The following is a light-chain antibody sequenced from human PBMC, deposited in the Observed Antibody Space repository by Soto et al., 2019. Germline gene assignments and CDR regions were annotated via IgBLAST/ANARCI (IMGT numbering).Light chain of an antibody. CDR2: KAS. V-gene: IGKV1-5*03. CDR3: HQYNSYWT. J-gene: IGKJ1*01. Sequence: DIQMTQSPSTLSASVGDRVTITCRASQSISSWLAWYQQKPGKAPKLLIYKASSLESGVPSRFRGSGSGTEFTLSISRLQPDDFATYYCHQYNSYWTFGQGTKVEI. CDR1: QSISSW.